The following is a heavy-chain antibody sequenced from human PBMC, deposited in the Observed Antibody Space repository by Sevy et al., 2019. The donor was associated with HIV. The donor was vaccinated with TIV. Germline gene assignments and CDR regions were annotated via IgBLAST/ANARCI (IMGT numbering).Heavy chain of an antibody. D-gene: IGHD2-15*01. J-gene: IGHJ6*02. CDR2: IDSRSSNI. Sequence: GGSLRLSCAASGFTFSSYSMNWVRQAPGKGLEWLSYIDSRSSNIYYADSVKGRFTVSRDNAKNSLYVQMNSLRGEDTAVYYCPREGGYPDQGMDVRGQGTTVTVSS. V-gene: IGHV3-48*01. CDR1: GFTFSSYS. CDR3: PREGGYPDQGMDV.